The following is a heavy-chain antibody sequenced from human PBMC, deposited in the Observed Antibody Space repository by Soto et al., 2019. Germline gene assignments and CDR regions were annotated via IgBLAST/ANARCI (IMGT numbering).Heavy chain of an antibody. CDR3: ARESGEKWDYEDY. V-gene: IGHV4-4*07. J-gene: IGHJ4*02. CDR1: GGSISSYH. CDR2: IYTSGNT. D-gene: IGHD4-17*01. Sequence: SETLSLTCTVSGGSISSYHWSWIRQSAGKGLEWIGRIYTSGNTHYNPSLKSRVTVSIDTSKNQFFLTVNSVTAADSAVYYCARESGEKWDYEDYWGQGTPVTVSS.